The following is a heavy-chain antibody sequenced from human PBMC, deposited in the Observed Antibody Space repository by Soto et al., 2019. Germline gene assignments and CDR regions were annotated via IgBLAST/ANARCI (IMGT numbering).Heavy chain of an antibody. CDR1: GVTFSSDA. V-gene: IGHV3-23*01. D-gene: IGHD1-7*01. CDR3: AKLRRGTTGTEGFDP. J-gene: IGHJ5*02. CDR2: ISNSGGTT. Sequence: EAPLLESGGGLAHQGGSLTLSCAASGVTFSSDAMTWVRQAPGKGLEWLSTISNSGGTTHYADSVKGRFTVSRDNFKSTLYLLMNSLRAEDTAVYYCAKLRRGTTGTEGFDPWGQGTLVTVSS.